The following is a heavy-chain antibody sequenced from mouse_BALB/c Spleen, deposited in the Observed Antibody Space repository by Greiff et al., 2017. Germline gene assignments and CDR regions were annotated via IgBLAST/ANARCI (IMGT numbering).Heavy chain of an antibody. CDR3: ARVAY. CDR1: GFAFSSYD. J-gene: IGHJ3*01. V-gene: IGHV5-12-1*01. Sequence: EVKLMESGGGLVKPGGSLKLSCAASGFAFSSYDMSWVRQTPEKRLEWVAYISSGGGSTYYPDTVKGRFTISRDNAKNTLYLQMSSLKSEDTAMYYCARVAYWGQGTLVTVSA. CDR2: ISSGGGST.